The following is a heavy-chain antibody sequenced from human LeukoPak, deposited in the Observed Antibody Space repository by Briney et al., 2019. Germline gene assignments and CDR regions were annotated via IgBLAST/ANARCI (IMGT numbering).Heavy chain of an antibody. V-gene: IGHV1-46*01. CDR2: INPRGGST. CDR3: ARFGGYSYED. J-gene: IGHJ4*02. CDR1: GYNFTNYY. Sequence: ASVTVSCMASGYNFTNYYMHWVRQAPGQGLEGMGIINPRGGSTAYAQQFQGRVTMTRDTSTSTVYMELSSLRSDDTAVYYCARFGGYSYEDWGQGTLVTVSS. D-gene: IGHD5-18*01.